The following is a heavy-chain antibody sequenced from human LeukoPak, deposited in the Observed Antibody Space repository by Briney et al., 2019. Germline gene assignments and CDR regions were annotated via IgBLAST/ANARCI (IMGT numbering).Heavy chain of an antibody. D-gene: IGHD1-1*01. CDR3: AGHDPGENWNDLGAFDI. Sequence: PSETLSLTCTVSGGSISSSSYYWGWIRQPPGKGLEWIGSIYYSGSTYYNPSLKSRVTISVDTSRNQFSLKLSSVTAADTAVYYCAGHDPGENWNDLGAFDIWGQGTMVTVSS. V-gene: IGHV4-39*01. CDR1: GGSISSSSYY. J-gene: IGHJ3*02. CDR2: IYYSGST.